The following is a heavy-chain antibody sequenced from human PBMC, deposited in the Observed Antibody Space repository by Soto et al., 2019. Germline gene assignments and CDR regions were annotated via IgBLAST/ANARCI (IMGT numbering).Heavy chain of an antibody. D-gene: IGHD6-13*01. J-gene: IGHJ4*02. Sequence: ASVKVSCKASGYTFTSYDINWVRQATGQGLEWMGWMNPNSGNTGYAQKFQGRVTITRNTSTSTAYMELSSLRSEDTAVYYCARPHFSSSYYFDYWGQGTLVTVSS. V-gene: IGHV1-8*01. CDR1: GYTFTSYD. CDR2: MNPNSGNT. CDR3: ARPHFSSSYYFDY.